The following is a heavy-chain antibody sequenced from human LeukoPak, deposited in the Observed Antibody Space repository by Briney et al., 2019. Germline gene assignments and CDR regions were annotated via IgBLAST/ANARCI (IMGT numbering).Heavy chain of an antibody. V-gene: IGHV4-30-2*01. J-gene: IGHJ4*02. D-gene: IGHD7-27*01. CDR3: ARFSPRAMGNYLDF. CDR1: GGSISSGSNS. Sequence: PSETLSLTCAVSGGSISSGSNSWSWIRQPPRKGLEWIGYIYPRGSTYYNPSLKSRVILSLDKSANQFSLNLSSVTAADTAVYYCARFSPRAMGNYLDFWGQGTLVTVS. CDR2: IYPRGST.